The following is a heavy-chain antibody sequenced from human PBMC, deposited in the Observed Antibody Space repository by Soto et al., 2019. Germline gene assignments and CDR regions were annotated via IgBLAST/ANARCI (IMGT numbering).Heavy chain of an antibody. CDR3: ARVRFGRDCSPYYFDY. V-gene: IGHV4-34*01. Sequence: QVQLQQWGAGLLKPSETLSLTCAVYGGSFSGYYWSWIRQPPGKGLEWIGEINHSGSTNYNPSLNPLLTISVDTSQTQLSLKLSSVTAADTAVYYCARVRFGRDCSPYYFDYWGQGTLLTLSS. D-gene: IGHD2-21*02. J-gene: IGHJ4*02. CDR2: INHSGST. CDR1: GGSFSGYY.